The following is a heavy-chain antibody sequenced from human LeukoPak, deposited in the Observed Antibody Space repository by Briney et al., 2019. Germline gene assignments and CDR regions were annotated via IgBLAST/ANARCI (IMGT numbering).Heavy chain of an antibody. CDR2: INPNSGGT. J-gene: IGHJ5*02. Sequence: ASVKVSCKASGYTFTGYYMHWVRQAPGQGLEWMGWINPNSGGTNYAQKFQGRVTMTRDTSISTAYMELSRLRSDDTAVYYCARESGLRVEWLFDPWGQGTLVTVSS. CDR3: ARESGLRVEWLFDP. D-gene: IGHD3-3*01. V-gene: IGHV1-2*02. CDR1: GYTFTGYY.